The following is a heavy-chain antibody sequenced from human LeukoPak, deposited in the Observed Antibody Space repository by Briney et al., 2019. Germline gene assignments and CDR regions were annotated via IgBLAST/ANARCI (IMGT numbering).Heavy chain of an antibody. CDR1: GGSISYYY. V-gene: IGHV4-59*01. CDR2: IYYTGST. Sequence: SETLSLTCTVSGGSISYYYWSWIRQPPGKGLEWIGYIYYTGSTHYNPSLKGRVTMSVDTSKNQLSLKLSSVTAADTAVYYCARGVFWSGYYYYYYMDVWGKGTTVTVSS. J-gene: IGHJ6*03. D-gene: IGHD3-3*01. CDR3: ARGVFWSGYYYYYYMDV.